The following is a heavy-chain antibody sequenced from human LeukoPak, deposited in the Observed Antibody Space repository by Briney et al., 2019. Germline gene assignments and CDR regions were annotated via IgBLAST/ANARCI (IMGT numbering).Heavy chain of an antibody. CDR1: GGSFSGYY. Sequence: SETLSLTCAVYGGSFSGYYWSWIRQPPGKGLEWIGEINHSGSTNYNPSLKSRVTISVDTSKNQFSLKLSSVTAADTAVYYCARRPEPGIFDLWGRGTLVTVSS. CDR2: INHSGST. J-gene: IGHJ2*01. CDR3: ARRPEPGIFDL. D-gene: IGHD3-10*01. V-gene: IGHV4-34*01.